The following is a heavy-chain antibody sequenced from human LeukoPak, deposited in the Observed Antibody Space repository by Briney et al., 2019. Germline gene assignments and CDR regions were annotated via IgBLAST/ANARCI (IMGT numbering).Heavy chain of an antibody. Sequence: GGSLRLSCAASGFTVSSNFMSWVRQAPGKGLEWVSVIYSGGSTYYADSVKGRFTISRDNSKNTLYLQMNSLRAEDLAVYYCARANAPYTSSSSGLGLFDYWGQGTLVTVSS. CDR1: GFTVSSNF. CDR3: ARANAPYTSSSSGLGLFDY. V-gene: IGHV3-53*01. D-gene: IGHD6-6*01. CDR2: IYSGGST. J-gene: IGHJ4*02.